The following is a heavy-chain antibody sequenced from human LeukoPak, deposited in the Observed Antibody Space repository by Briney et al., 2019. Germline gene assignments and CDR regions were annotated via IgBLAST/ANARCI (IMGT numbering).Heavy chain of an antibody. V-gene: IGHV3-66*01. Sequence: TGGSLRLSCAASGFTVSSNYMSLVRQAPGKGLEWVSVIYSGGSTYYADSVKGRFTISRDNSKNTLYLQMNSLRAEDTAVYYCAGAPSSGWPDFDYWGQGTLVTVSS. D-gene: IGHD6-19*01. J-gene: IGHJ4*02. CDR3: AGAPSSGWPDFDY. CDR1: GFTVSSNY. CDR2: IYSGGST.